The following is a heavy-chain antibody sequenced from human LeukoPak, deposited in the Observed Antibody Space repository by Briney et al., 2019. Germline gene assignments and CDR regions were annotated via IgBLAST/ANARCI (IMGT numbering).Heavy chain of an antibody. CDR3: ARHAPGGYWGAFDI. V-gene: IGHV4-38-2*01. D-gene: IGHD2-8*02. CDR2: IYHSGST. J-gene: IGHJ3*02. Sequence: PSETLSLTCAVSGYSISSGYYWGWIRQPPGKGLEWVGSIYHSGSTYYNPSLKSRVTISVDTSKNQFSLKLSSVTAADTAVYYWARHAPGGYWGAFDIWGQGTMVTVSS. CDR1: GYSISSGYY.